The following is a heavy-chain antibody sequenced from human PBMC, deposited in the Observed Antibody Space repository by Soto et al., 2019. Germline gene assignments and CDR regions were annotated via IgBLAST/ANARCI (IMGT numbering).Heavy chain of an antibody. Sequence: PGGSPRLSCAASGFTFSSYAMSWVRQAPGKGLEWASAISGSGGSTYYADSVKGRFTISRDNSKNTLYLQMNSLRAEDTAVYYCARDLRDVAFEIWGQGTMVTVSS. CDR2: ISGSGGST. CDR1: GFTFSSYA. CDR3: ARDLRDVAFEI. V-gene: IGHV3-23*01. J-gene: IGHJ3*02.